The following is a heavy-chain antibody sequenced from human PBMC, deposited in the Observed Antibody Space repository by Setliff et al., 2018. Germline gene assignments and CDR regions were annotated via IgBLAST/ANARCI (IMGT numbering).Heavy chain of an antibody. CDR1: GASITSYY. D-gene: IGHD3-10*01. Sequence: SETLSLTCSVSGASITSYYWSWIRQPPGKGLEWIAYIHNNGRIKYNPALKSRVTISLDTSKNQFSLNLNSATAADTAVYSCARHVGIRGRGYNYYYYYMDVWGKGTTVTVSS. CDR3: ARHVGIRGRGYNYYYYYMDV. V-gene: IGHV4-59*08. CDR2: IHNNGRI. J-gene: IGHJ6*03.